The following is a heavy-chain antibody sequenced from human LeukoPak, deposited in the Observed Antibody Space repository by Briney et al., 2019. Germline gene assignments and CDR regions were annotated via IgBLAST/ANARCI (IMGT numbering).Heavy chain of an antibody. CDR1: GYSISSGYY. CDR3: ARALSSTWGYYLDY. CDR2: INHSGST. D-gene: IGHD6-13*01. Sequence: SETLSLTCTVSGYSISSGYYWGWIRPPLGKGLEWIGEINHSGSTNYNPSLRSRVTVSVDTSKNQFSLNLSSVTAADTAVYYCARALSSTWGYYLDYWGQGTLVTVSS. J-gene: IGHJ4*02. V-gene: IGHV4-38-2*02.